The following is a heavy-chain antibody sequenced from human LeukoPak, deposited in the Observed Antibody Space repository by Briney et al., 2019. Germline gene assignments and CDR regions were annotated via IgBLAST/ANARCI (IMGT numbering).Heavy chain of an antibody. D-gene: IGHD6-19*01. CDR3: AREIPVLAVAAHTWLFDY. Sequence: SETLSLTCTVSGGSISSSSYYWGWIRQPPGKGLEWIGSNSGSTYYNPSLKSRVTISVDTSKNQFSLKLSSVTAADTAVYYRAREIPVLAVAAHTWLFDYWGQGTLVTVSS. CDR1: GGSISSSSYY. V-gene: IGHV4-39*07. J-gene: IGHJ4*02. CDR2: NSGST.